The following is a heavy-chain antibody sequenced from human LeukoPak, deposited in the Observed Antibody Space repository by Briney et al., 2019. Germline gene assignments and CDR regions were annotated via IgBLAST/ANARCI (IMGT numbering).Heavy chain of an antibody. CDR3: ARADRLHGGPYLIGP. J-gene: IGHJ5*02. CDR1: GYSFTDYY. Sequence: ASVKVSCKISGYSFTDYYIHWVRQAPGQGLEWMGWINTNSGGTSSAQKFQGRVTMTRDTSITTVYMEVNWLTSDDTAIYYCARADRLHGGPYLIGPWGQGTLVTVSS. D-gene: IGHD2-21*01. V-gene: IGHV1-2*02. CDR2: INTNSGGT.